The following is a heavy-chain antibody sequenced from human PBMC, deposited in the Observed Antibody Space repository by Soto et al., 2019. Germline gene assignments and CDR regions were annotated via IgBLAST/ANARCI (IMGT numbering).Heavy chain of an antibody. J-gene: IGHJ4*02. D-gene: IGHD1-26*01. V-gene: IGHV3-30-3*01. CDR1: GFTFSSYA. CDR2: ISYDGSNK. Sequence: GGSLRLSCAASGFTFSSYAMHWVRQAPGKGLEWVAVISYDGSNKYYADSVKGRFTISRDNSKNTLYLQMNSMRAEDTAVYYCARDTYGIIVGATVFDYWGQGTLVTVSS. CDR3: ARDTYGIIVGATVFDY.